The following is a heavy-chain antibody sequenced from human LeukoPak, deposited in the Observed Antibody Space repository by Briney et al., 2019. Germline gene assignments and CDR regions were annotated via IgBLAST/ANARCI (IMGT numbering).Heavy chain of an antibody. Sequence: SETLSLTCTVPGGSISSRSYYWGWIRQPPGKGLEWIGRLYYSGSTYYNQSLKRRVTISVDTSKNQFSLNLSSVTAADTAVYYCARRHFDWWCKSLQYPDYWGQGTLVTVSS. J-gene: IGHJ4*02. V-gene: IGHV4-39*07. D-gene: IGHD2-8*02. CDR3: ARRHFDWWCKSLQYPDY. CDR1: GGSISSRSYY. CDR2: LYYSGST.